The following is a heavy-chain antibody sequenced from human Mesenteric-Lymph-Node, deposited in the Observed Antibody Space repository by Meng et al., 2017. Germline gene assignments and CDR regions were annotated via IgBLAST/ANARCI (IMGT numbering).Heavy chain of an antibody. CDR1: GGTFSSYA. Sequence: ASAKVSCKASGGTFSSYAISWVRQAPGQGLEWMGRINPNSGGTNYAQKFQSRVTMTRDTSISTAYMELSRLKSDDTAVYYFARETGDFDYWGQGTLVTVSS. CDR2: INPNSGGT. J-gene: IGHJ4*02. D-gene: IGHD7-27*01. CDR3: ARETGDFDY. V-gene: IGHV1-2*06.